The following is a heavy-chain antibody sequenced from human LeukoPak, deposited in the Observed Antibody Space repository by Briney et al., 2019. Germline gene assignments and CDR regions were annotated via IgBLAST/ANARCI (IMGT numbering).Heavy chain of an antibody. J-gene: IGHJ4*02. CDR1: GGSISSYY. V-gene: IGHV4-59*04. CDR2: IYYSGSP. CDR3: ARLYYYGSGSYFQFDY. Sequence: PSETLSLTCTVSGGSISSYYWSWIRQPPGKGLEWIGSIYYSGSPYYNPSLKSRVTLSVDTSKNQFSLQLSSVTAADTAVYYCARLYYYGSGSYFQFDYWGQGTLVTVSS. D-gene: IGHD3-10*01.